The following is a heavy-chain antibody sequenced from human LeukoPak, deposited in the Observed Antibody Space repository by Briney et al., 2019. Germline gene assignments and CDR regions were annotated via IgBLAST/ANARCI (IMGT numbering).Heavy chain of an antibody. CDR3: ARDSSSLTVRH. CDR1: GFTFSRYA. V-gene: IGHV3-23*01. D-gene: IGHD6-13*01. Sequence: GGSLRLSCTTSGFTFSRYAMTWVRQAPGKGLEWVSIISDSGGSPHYADSVKGRFTISRDNSKNTLYLQMNSLRAEDTAVYYCARDSSSLTVRHWGQGTLVTVSS. CDR2: ISDSGGSP. J-gene: IGHJ1*01.